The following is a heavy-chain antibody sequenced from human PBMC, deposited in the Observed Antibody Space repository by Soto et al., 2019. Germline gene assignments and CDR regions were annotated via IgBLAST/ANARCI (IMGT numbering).Heavy chain of an antibody. CDR2: IIPIFGTA. V-gene: IGHV1-69*13. Sequence: ASVKVSCKASGGTFSSYAISWVRQAPGQGLEWMGGIIPIFGTANYAQKFQGRVTITADESTSTAYMELSSLRSEDTAVYYCAREAGPSGSSSHWGQGTLVTVSS. CDR3: AREAGPSGSSSH. CDR1: GGTFSSYA. J-gene: IGHJ4*02. D-gene: IGHD6-6*01.